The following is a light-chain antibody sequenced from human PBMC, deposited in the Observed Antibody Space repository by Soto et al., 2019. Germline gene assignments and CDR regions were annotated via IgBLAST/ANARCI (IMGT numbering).Light chain of an antibody. CDR3: QQYNSYPYT. J-gene: IGKJ2*01. CDR2: GSS. CDR1: QAIRND. Sequence: DIQMTQSPSSLSASVGDRVTITCRASQAIRNDLAWYQQKPGRAPKRLIYGSSTLQSGVPLRFSGSGSGTEFTLTISSQQPEDFATYFCQQYNSYPYTFGQGTKLEI. V-gene: IGKV1-17*01.